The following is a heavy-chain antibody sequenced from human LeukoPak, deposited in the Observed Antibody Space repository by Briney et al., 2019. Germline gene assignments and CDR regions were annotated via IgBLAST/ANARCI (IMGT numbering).Heavy chain of an antibody. Sequence: ASVKVSCKASGYTFTGDYMHWVRQAPRQGLEWMGWINPNSGGTNYAQNFQGRVTMTRDTSISTAYMALSRLRSADTAVYYCAGDAGHSNGYYWGEGKLVTVSS. J-gene: IGHJ4*02. V-gene: IGHV1-2*02. CDR3: AGDAGHSNGYY. CDR2: INPNSGGT. CDR1: GYTFTGDY. D-gene: IGHD5-18*01.